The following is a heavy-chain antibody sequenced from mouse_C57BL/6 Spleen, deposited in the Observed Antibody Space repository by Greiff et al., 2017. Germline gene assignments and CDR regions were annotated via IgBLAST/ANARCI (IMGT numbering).Heavy chain of an antibody. D-gene: IGHD2-4*01. CDR3: ARKRDDYGDDY. Sequence: QVQLQQSGAELVKPGASVKISCKASGYAFSSYWMNWVKQRPGKGLEWIGQIYPGDGDTNYNGKFKGKATLTADKSSSTAYMQLSSLTSEDSAVYFCARKRDDYGDDYWGQGTTLTVSS. V-gene: IGHV1-80*01. CDR1: GYAFSSYW. CDR2: IYPGDGDT. J-gene: IGHJ2*01.